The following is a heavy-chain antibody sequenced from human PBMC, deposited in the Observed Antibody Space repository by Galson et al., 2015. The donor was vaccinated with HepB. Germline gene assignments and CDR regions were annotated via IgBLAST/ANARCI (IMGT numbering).Heavy chain of an antibody. J-gene: IGHJ4*02. D-gene: IGHD4/OR15-4a*01. V-gene: IGHV3-30*02. Sequence: SLRLSCAASGFTFSTYGMHWVRQAPGKGLEWVAFIRHDGSNKYYADSVKGRFTISRDNSKNTLYLQMDSLRAEDTAEYYCAKDYEAYGGFSYCFDYWGQGTLVTVSS. CDR2: IRHDGSNK. CDR1: GFTFSTYG. CDR3: AKDYEAYGGFSYCFDY.